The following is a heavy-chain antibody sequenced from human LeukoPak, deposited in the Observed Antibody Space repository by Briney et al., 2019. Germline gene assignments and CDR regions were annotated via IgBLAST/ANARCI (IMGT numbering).Heavy chain of an antibody. CDR2: ISSSSSTI. V-gene: IGHV3-48*01. J-gene: IGHJ4*02. CDR1: GFTFSSYG. D-gene: IGHD4-17*01. Sequence: GGSLRLSCAASGFTFSSYGMTWVRQAPGKGLEWVSYISSSSSTIYYADSVKGRFTISRDNAKNSLYLQMNSLRAEDTAVYYCARDLHGDSWNFDYWGQGTLVTVSS. CDR3: ARDLHGDSWNFDY.